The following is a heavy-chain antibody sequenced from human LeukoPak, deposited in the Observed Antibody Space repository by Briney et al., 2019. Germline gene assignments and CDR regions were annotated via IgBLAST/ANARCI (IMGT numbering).Heavy chain of an antibody. Sequence: ASVKVSCKASGYTFTTSDINWVRQATEQGLEWMGWMNPNTGNTGYAQRFQGRVTMTRDTSISTAYMELSSLRSEDTAVYYCARAPGYCSSTTCDKRFDPWGQGTLVTVSS. CDR2: MNPNTGNT. J-gene: IGHJ5*02. D-gene: IGHD2-2*02. CDR3: ARAPGYCSSTTCDKRFDP. CDR1: GYTFTTSD. V-gene: IGHV1-8*01.